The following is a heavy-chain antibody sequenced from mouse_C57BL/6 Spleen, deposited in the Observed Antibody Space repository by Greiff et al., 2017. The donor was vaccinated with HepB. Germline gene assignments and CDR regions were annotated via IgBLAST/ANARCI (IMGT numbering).Heavy chain of an antibody. V-gene: IGHV3-6*01. D-gene: IGHD1-1*02. CDR3: ARDEALYYYAMDY. J-gene: IGHJ4*01. CDR2: ISYDGSN. CDR1: GYSITSGYY. Sequence: EVQLQESGPGLVKPSQSLSLTCSVTGYSITSGYYWNWIRQFPGNKLEWMGYISYDGSNNYNPSLKNRISITRDTSKNQFFLKLNSVTTEDTATYYCARDEALYYYAMDYWGQGTSVTVSS.